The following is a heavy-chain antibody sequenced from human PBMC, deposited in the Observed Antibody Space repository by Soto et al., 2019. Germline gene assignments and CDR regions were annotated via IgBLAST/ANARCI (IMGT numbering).Heavy chain of an antibody. V-gene: IGHV3-7*05. CDR1: GFTFSSSW. Sequence: GGSLRLSCAASGFTFSSSWMSWVRQAPGKGLEWVANIKQDGSEEYYVDSVKGRFTISRDNAQNSLYLQMNSLRAEDTAVYYCARDCGSSSCYYYYYAMDVWGQGTTVTVSS. J-gene: IGHJ6*02. CDR3: ARDCGSSSCYYYYYAMDV. CDR2: IKQDGSEE. D-gene: IGHD2-2*01.